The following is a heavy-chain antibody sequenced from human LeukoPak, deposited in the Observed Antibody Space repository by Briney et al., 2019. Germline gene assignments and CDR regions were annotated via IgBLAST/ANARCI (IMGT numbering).Heavy chain of an antibody. CDR3: AGGNFWSGYWIDY. Sequence: PGGSLRLSCTGSGLTFADYALTWVCQAPGKGLEWVGFIGTKVYGGTTEYAASVKGRFTISRDDSKSIVYLHMNSLKTDDTAVYYCAGGNFWSGYWIDYWGQGTLLTVST. CDR2: IGTKVYGGTT. D-gene: IGHD3-3*01. CDR1: GLTFADYA. J-gene: IGHJ4*02. V-gene: IGHV3-49*04.